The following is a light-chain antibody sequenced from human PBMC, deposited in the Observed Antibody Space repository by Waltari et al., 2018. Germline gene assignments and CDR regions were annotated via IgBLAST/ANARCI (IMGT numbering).Light chain of an antibody. V-gene: IGLV7-43*01. CDR1: AGAVTSGNY. Sequence: QTVVTQEPSLTVSPGGAVTLTCASSAGAVTSGNYPNWIQQKPGQVPRSLIHSTTNRHSWTPALFSGSLLGGKAALTLSGVQPEDWAEYYCLLYDGSDQVFGGGTKLTVL. CDR2: STT. J-gene: IGLJ3*02. CDR3: LLYDGSDQV.